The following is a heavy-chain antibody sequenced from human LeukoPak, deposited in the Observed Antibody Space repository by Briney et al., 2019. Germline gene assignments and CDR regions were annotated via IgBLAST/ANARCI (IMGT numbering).Heavy chain of an antibody. CDR1: GGSISSSSYY. V-gene: IGHV4-39*01. J-gene: IGHJ4*02. D-gene: IGHD3-3*01. CDR2: IYYSGST. CDR3: ARHYYDFWSGHNYYFDY. Sequence: PSETLSLTCTVSGGSISSSSYYWGWIRQPPGKGLEWIGSIYYSGSTYYNPSLKSRVTISVDTSKNQFSLKLSSVTAADTAAYYCARHYYDFWSGHNYYFDYWGQGTLVTVFS.